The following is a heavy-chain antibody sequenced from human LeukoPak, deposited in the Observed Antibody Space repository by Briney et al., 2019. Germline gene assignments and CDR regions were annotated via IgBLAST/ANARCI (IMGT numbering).Heavy chain of an antibody. CDR1: GDSVSSNSAA. Sequence: SQTLSLTCAISGDSVSSNSAAWNWIRQSPSRGLEWLGRTYYRSKWYNDYAVSVKSRITVNPDTSKNQFPLQLNSVTPEDTAVYHCASQLERRENWFDPWGQGTLVTVSS. CDR2: TYYRSKWYN. D-gene: IGHD1-1*01. CDR3: ASQLERRENWFDP. V-gene: IGHV6-1*01. J-gene: IGHJ5*02.